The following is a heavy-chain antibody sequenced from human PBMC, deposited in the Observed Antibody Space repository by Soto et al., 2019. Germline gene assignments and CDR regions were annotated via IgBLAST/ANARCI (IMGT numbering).Heavy chain of an antibody. CDR2: IIPIFGTA. Sequence: SVKVSCKASGGTFSSYAISWVRQAPVQGLEWMGGIIPIFGTANYAQKFQGRVTITADESTSTAYMELSSLRSEDTAVYYCARSNWGSSYYYYGMDVWGQGTTVTVSS. CDR3: ARSNWGSSYYYYGMDV. J-gene: IGHJ6*02. V-gene: IGHV1-69*01. CDR1: GGTFSSYA. D-gene: IGHD7-27*01.